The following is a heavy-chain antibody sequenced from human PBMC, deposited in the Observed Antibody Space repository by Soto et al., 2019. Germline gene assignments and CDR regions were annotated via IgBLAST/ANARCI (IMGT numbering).Heavy chain of an antibody. J-gene: IGHJ4*02. CDR1: GFTFSSYA. V-gene: IGHV3-23*01. CDR3: AKADHEYGSGSYYNPASGY. CDR2: ISGSGGST. D-gene: IGHD3-10*01. Sequence: GGSLRLSCAASGFTFSSYAMSWVRQAPGKGLEWVSAISGSGGSTYYADSVKGRFTISRDNSKNTLYLQMNSLRAEDTAVYYCAKADHEYGSGSYYNPASGYWGQGTLVTVSS.